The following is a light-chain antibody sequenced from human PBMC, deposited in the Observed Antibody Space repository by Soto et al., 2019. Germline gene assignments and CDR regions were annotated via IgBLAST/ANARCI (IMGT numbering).Light chain of an antibody. CDR3: SSFTSSRAYV. J-gene: IGLJ1*01. CDR2: EVS. V-gene: IGLV2-14*01. Sequence: QSVLTQPASVSGSPGQSITMSCTGTSSDVGGYNYVSWYQQQSGKAPKLMIHEVSNRPSGVSNRFSGSKSDNTASLTISGLQAEDEADYYCSSFTSSRAYVFGIGTKVTVL. CDR1: SSDVGGYNY.